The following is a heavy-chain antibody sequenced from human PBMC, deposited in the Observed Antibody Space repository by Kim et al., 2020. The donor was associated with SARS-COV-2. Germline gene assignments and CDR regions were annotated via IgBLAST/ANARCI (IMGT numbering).Heavy chain of an antibody. D-gene: IGHD4-17*01. Sequence: GGSLRLSCAASGFTFSNYGMHWVRQAPGKGLEWVAVIWYDGNNRYYADSVRGRFTISRDNSKNTLYLQMNSLRDEDTAVYYCAKGPDEYGDPTHNWGQGTLVTVSP. CDR3: AKGPDEYGDPTHN. CDR1: GFTFSNYG. J-gene: IGHJ4*02. V-gene: IGHV3-33*06. CDR2: IWYDGNNR.